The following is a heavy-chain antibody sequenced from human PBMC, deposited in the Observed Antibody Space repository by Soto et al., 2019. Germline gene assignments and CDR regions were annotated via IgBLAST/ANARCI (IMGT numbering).Heavy chain of an antibody. CDR2: IRSKTDGGTP. Sequence: EVQLVETGGGLVKPGASLRLSCAASGVTVTNAWMNRVLQAPGKGLEWVGRIRSKTDGGTPDYAAPVKGRFTISRDDSKNTLDVQMNSLNTGDTAIYYCIPEKGYWGQGTLVTVSS. CDR3: IPEKGY. J-gene: IGHJ4*02. CDR1: GVTVTNAW. V-gene: IGHV3-15*07.